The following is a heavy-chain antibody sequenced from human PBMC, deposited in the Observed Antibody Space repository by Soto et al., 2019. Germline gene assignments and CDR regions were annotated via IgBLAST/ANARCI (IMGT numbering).Heavy chain of an antibody. J-gene: IGHJ4*02. CDR3: AKDFERSAFDH. D-gene: IGHD3-3*01. CDR1: GFTFSSFA. V-gene: IGHV3-23*01. CDR2: VSDGGGNV. Sequence: QPGGSLRLSCAASGFTFSSFAMHWVRQSPGRGLEWVSMVSDGGGNVYYADSVKGRFTISRDNYKDIVYLQISSLTSDDTAVYYCAKDFERSAFDHWGQGTPVTVSS.